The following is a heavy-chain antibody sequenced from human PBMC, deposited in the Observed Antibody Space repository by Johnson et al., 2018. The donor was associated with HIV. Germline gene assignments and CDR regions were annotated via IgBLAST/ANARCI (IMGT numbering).Heavy chain of an antibody. J-gene: IGHJ3*02. CDR1: GFTFSSYA. Sequence: VQLVESGGGLVQPGGSLRLSCAASGFTFSSYAMHWVRQAPGKGLEWVATTSFDERGKHYTDSVKGRFTISRDNAKNSLYLQMNSLRAEDTAVYYGASADYNCVSPGAFDIWGQGTTVTVSS. V-gene: IGHV3-30*04. CDR3: ASADYNCVSPGAFDI. D-gene: IGHD2-21*01. CDR2: TSFDERGK.